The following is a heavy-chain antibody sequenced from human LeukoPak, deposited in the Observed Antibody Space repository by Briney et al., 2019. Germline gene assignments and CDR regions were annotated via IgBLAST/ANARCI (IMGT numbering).Heavy chain of an antibody. CDR1: GYTFTSYD. V-gene: IGHV1-2*06. J-gene: IGHJ4*02. D-gene: IGHD3-22*01. CDR2: INPNSGGT. CDR3: ARDYYDSSALDY. Sequence: ASVKVSCKASGYTFTSYDINWVRQATGQGLEWMGRINPNSGGTNYAQKFQGRVTMTRDTSISTAYMELSRLRSDDTAVYYCARDYYDSSALDYWGQGTLVTVSS.